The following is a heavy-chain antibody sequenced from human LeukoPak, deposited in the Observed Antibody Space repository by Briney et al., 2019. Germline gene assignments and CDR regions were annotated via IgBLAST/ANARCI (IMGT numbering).Heavy chain of an antibody. D-gene: IGHD6-6*01. CDR2: IFPGDSDT. Sequence: GESLKISCKASGYIFTNYCIAWVRQMPGKGLEWMGIIFPGDSDTTYSPSFQGQVTISADKSISTAYLQWSSLKASDTAMYYCARHSIGAARASYYGMDVWGLGTTVTVSS. CDR1: GYIFTNYC. CDR3: ARHSIGAARASYYGMDV. J-gene: IGHJ6*02. V-gene: IGHV5-51*01.